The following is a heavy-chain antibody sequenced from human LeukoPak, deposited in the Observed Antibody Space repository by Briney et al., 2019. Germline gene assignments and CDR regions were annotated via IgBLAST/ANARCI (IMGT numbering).Heavy chain of an antibody. Sequence: ASVKVSCKASGYTFTGYYMHWVRQAPGQGLEWMGWINPNSGGTNYAQKFQGRVTMTRDTSISTAYMELSRLRSDDTAVYYCARDPRGDIVATIWPHCWFDPWGQGTLVTVSS. J-gene: IGHJ5*02. D-gene: IGHD5-12*01. CDR3: ARDPRGDIVATIWPHCWFDP. CDR1: GYTFTGYY. CDR2: INPNSGGT. V-gene: IGHV1-2*02.